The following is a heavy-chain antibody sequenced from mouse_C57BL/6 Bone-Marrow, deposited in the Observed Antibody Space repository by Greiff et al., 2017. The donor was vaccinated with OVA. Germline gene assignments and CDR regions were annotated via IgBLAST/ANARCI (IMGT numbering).Heavy chain of an antibody. J-gene: IGHJ1*03. CDR1: GYTFTDYY. CDR3: AREWVGRNWYFDV. D-gene: IGHD4-1*01. Sequence: EVQLQQSGPELVKPGASVKISCKASGYTFTDYYMNWVKQSHGKSLEWIGDINPNNGGTSYNQKFKGKATLTVDKSSSTAYMELRSLTSEDSAVYYCAREWVGRNWYFDVWGTGTTVTVSS. V-gene: IGHV1-26*01. CDR2: INPNNGGT.